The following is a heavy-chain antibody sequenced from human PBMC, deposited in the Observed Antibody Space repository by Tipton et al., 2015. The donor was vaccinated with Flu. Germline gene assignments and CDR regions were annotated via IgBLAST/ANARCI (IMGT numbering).Heavy chain of an antibody. J-gene: IGHJ4*02. D-gene: IGHD6-19*01. Sequence: LRLSCTVSGGSISSYYWSWIRQPPGKGLEWIGYIYYSGSTNYNPSLKSRVTISVDTSKNQFSLKLSSVTAADTAVYYCAGAVAGFPPDNWGQGTLVTVSS. CDR3: AGAVAGFPPDN. V-gene: IGHV4-59*08. CDR1: GGSISSYY. CDR2: IYYSGST.